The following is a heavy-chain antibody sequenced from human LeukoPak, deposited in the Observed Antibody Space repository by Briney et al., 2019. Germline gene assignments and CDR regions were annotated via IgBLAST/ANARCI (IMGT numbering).Heavy chain of an antibody. J-gene: IGHJ4*02. V-gene: IGHV4-30-2*01. D-gene: IGHD1-26*01. CDR3: ARMRRELLDYFDY. CDR1: GGSISSGGYY. Sequence: SETLSLTCTVSGGSISSGGYYWSWIRQPPGKGLEWIGYIYHSGSTYYNPSLKSRVTISVDRSKNQFSLKLSSVTAADTAVYYCARMRRELLDYFDYWGQGTLVTVSS. CDR2: IYHSGST.